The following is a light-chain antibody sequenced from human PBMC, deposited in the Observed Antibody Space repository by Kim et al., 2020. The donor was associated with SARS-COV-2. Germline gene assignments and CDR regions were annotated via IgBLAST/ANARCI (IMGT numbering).Light chain of an antibody. CDR2: DAS. Sequence: PGERATPSCRARQSVSSYVAWYQQKPGQAPRLLIYDASNRATGIPARFSGSGSGTDFTLTISSLEPEDFAVYYCQQRSYWPPKLTFGGGTKVDIK. V-gene: IGKV3-11*01. J-gene: IGKJ4*01. CDR1: QSVSSY. CDR3: QQRSYWPPKLT.